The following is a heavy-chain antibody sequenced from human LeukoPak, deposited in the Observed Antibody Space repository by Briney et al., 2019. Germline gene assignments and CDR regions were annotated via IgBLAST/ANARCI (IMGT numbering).Heavy chain of an antibody. CDR1: GLTFSKFA. Sequence: GGSLRLSCAASGLTFSKFAVHWVRQAPGKGLEWVAVISYDGASKYYGDSVKGRFTISRDNSIHTVYLQMNSLRPEDTAVYYSASDPPYSSGWYGLDYWGQGTLVTVSS. D-gene: IGHD6-19*01. J-gene: IGHJ4*02. CDR2: ISYDGASK. CDR3: ASDPPYSSGWYGLDY. V-gene: IGHV3-30-3*01.